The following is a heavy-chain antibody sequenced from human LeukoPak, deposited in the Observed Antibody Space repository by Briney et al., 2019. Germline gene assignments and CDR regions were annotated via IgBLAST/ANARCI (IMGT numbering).Heavy chain of an antibody. CDR1: GGSINNYY. Sequence: SETLSLTCPVSGGSINNYYWSWIRQPAGKGLEWIGRIYTRGSTNYNPSLKRRVTMSVDTSKNQFSLKLSSVTAADTAVYYCARRRYCSADICSGGDAFDIWGQGTMVSVSS. CDR3: ARRRYCSADICSGGDAFDI. CDR2: IYTRGST. J-gene: IGHJ3*02. D-gene: IGHD2-15*01. V-gene: IGHV4-4*07.